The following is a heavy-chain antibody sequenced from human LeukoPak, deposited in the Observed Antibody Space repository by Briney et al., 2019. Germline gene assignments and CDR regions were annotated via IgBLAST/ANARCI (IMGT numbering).Heavy chain of an antibody. CDR2: IIPIFGTA. CDR3: AGDAYRNYDFWSGYYLFDY. J-gene: IGHJ4*02. V-gene: IGHV1-69*05. D-gene: IGHD3-3*01. CDR1: GGTFSSYA. Sequence: SVKVSCKASGGTFSSYAISWVRQAPGQGLEWMGGIIPIFGTANYAQKFQGRVTITTDESTSTAYMELSSLRSEDTAVYYCAGDAYRNYDFWSGYYLFDYWGQGTLVTVSS.